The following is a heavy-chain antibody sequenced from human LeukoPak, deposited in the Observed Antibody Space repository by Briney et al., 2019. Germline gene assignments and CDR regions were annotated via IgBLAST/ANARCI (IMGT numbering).Heavy chain of an antibody. CDR2: IYYSGST. D-gene: IGHD2-15*01. V-gene: IGHV4-59*08. CDR1: GGSISSYY. Sequence: PSETLSLTCTVSGGSISSYYWSWIRQPPGKGLEWIGYIYYSGSTNYNPSLKSRVTISVDTSENQFSLKLSSVTAADTAVYYCARNTGYCSGGSCYGMDVWGQGTTVTVSS. J-gene: IGHJ6*02. CDR3: ARNTGYCSGGSCYGMDV.